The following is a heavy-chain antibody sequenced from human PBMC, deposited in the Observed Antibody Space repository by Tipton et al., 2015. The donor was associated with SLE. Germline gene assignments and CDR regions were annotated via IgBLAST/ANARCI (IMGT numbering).Heavy chain of an antibody. CDR2: INHSGST. V-gene: IGHV4-34*01. D-gene: IGHD3-10*01. Sequence: TLSLTCAVYGGSFSGYYWSWIRQPPGKGLGWIGEINHSGSTNYNPSLKSRVTISVDTSKNQFSLKLSSVTAADTAVYYCATPGPQRAFDIWGQGTMVTVSS. CDR1: GGSFSGYY. CDR3: ATPGPQRAFDI. J-gene: IGHJ3*02.